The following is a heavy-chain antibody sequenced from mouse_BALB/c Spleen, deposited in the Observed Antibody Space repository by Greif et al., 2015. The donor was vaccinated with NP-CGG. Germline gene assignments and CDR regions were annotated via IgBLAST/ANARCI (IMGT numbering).Heavy chain of an antibody. CDR2: IWAGGST. CDR3: ARDGGSYGAWFAY. J-gene: IGHJ3*01. V-gene: IGHV2-9*02. D-gene: IGHD1-1*02. Sequence: QVQLQQSGPGLVAPSQSLSITCTVSGFSLTSYGVHWVRQPPGKGLEWLGVIWAGGSTNYNSALMSRLSISKDNSKSQVFLKMNSLQTDDTAMYYCARDGGSYGAWFAYWGQGTLVTVSA. CDR1: GFSLTSYG.